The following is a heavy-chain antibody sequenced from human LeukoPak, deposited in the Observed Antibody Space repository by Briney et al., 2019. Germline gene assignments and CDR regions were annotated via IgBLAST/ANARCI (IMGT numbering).Heavy chain of an antibody. CDR1: GFTFNLYA. V-gene: IGHV3-7*01. Sequence: GGSLRLSCTASGFTFNLYAMTWVRQAPGKGLEWVANIEQDGSEQYYVDSVKGRFTISRDNAKNSRYLQMNSLRAEDTAVYYCARDSPERGYSYGPLDNYFDYWGQGTLVTVSS. D-gene: IGHD5-18*01. CDR3: ARDSPERGYSYGPLDNYFDY. CDR2: IEQDGSEQ. J-gene: IGHJ4*02.